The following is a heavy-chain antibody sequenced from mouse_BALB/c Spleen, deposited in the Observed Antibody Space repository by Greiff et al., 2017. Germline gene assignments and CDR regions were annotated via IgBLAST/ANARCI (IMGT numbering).Heavy chain of an antibody. D-gene: IGHD2-3*01. CDR1: GFTFSSYT. V-gene: IGHV5-6-4*01. J-gene: IGHJ2*01. CDR2: ISSGGSYT. Sequence: EVKVVESGGGLVKPGGSLKLSCAASGFTFSSYTMSWVRQTPEKRLEWVATISSGGSYTYYPDSVKGRFTISRDNAKNTLYLQMSSLKSEDTAMYYCTRGYDGYSLDYWGQGTTLTVSS. CDR3: TRGYDGYSLDY.